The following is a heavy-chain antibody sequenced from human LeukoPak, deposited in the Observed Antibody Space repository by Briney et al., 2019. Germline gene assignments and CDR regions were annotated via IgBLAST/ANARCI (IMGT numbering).Heavy chain of an antibody. Sequence: GGSLRLSCAASGFTFNSYAMAWVRQAPGKGLEWVSSLASGRSPSYADSLEGRLTMSSDNAKNTLYLQMDNLRAEDTAIYYCAREAGSADHWGQGTLVTVSS. D-gene: IGHD6-25*01. CDR1: GFTFNSYA. CDR3: AREAGSADH. V-gene: IGHV3-23*01. J-gene: IGHJ4*02. CDR2: LASGRSP.